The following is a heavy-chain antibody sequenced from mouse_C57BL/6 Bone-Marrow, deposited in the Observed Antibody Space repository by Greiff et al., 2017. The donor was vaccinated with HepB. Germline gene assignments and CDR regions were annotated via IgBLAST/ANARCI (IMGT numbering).Heavy chain of an antibody. V-gene: IGHV1-64*01. CDR2: IHPNSGST. CDR1: GYTFTSYW. Sequence: QVQLQQPGAELVKPGASVKLSCKASGYTFTSYWMHWVKQRPGQGLEWIGMIHPNSGSTNYNEKFKSKATLTVDKSSSTSYMQRSSLTSEDSAVYYCAGGYDGLDYFDYWGQGTTLTVSS. D-gene: IGHD2-2*01. J-gene: IGHJ2*01. CDR3: AGGYDGLDYFDY.